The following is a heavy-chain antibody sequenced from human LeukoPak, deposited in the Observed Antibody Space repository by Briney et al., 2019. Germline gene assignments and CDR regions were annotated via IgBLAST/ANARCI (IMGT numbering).Heavy chain of an antibody. D-gene: IGHD3-9*01. CDR2: IKQDGSEK. CDR3: ARVDRLSDAFDI. V-gene: IGHV3-7*01. J-gene: IGHJ3*02. Sequence: GGSLRLSCAASGFTFSSEWMHWVRQAPGKGLEWVANIKQDGSEKYYVDSVKGRFTISRDNAKNSLYLQMNSLRAEDTAVYYCARVDRLSDAFDIWGQGTMVTVSS. CDR1: GFTFSSEW.